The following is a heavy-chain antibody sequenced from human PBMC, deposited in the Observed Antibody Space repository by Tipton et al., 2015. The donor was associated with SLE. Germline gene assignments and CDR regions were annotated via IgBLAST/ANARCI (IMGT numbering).Heavy chain of an antibody. CDR3: ATDLRAPGTKFDR. CDR2: IYYSGGT. V-gene: IGHV4-59*01. CDR1: GGSISNYY. D-gene: IGHD1-26*01. J-gene: IGHJ5*02. Sequence: LRLSCSVSGGSISNYYWSWIRQPPGKGLEWIGFIYYSGGTNYNPTLKSRVTISVEASKNQFSLKLTSVTTADTAVYFCATDLRAPGTKFDRWGQGTLVTVSS.